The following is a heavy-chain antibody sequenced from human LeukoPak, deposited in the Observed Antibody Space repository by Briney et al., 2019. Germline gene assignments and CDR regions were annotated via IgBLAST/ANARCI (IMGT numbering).Heavy chain of an antibody. CDR2: ISSSGSTI. V-gene: IGHV3-11*04. D-gene: IGHD3-10*01. Sequence: GGSLRLSCAASGFTFTDYYMSWIRQAPGKGLEWVSYISSSGSTIYYADSVKGRFTISRDNAKSSLYLQMNSLGAEDTAVYYCATHYGSGSLFCFDYWGQGTLVTVSS. CDR3: ATHYGSGSLFCFDY. CDR1: GFTFTDYY. J-gene: IGHJ4*02.